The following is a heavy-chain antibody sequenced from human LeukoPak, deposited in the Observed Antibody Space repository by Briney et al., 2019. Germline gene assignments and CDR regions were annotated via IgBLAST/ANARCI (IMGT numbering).Heavy chain of an antibody. J-gene: IGHJ4*02. Sequence: ASVKVSCKAAGYTFTSHGFIWLRQAPGQGLEWMGWITVNNGYTKYAQELQGRVTMTTDTSTSTAYMELRSLRSDDTAVYYCAKVHCISTNCNHVWTYFDYWGQGTLVTVSS. CDR1: GYTFTSHG. V-gene: IGHV1-18*01. D-gene: IGHD2-2*01. CDR3: AKVHCISTNCNHVWTYFDY. CDR2: ITVNNGYT.